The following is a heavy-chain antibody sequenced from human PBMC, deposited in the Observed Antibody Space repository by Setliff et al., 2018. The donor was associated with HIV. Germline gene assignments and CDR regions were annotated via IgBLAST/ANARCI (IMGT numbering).Heavy chain of an antibody. J-gene: IGHJ4*02. CDR1: GASINSYY. Sequence: SETLSLTCTVSGASINSYYWSWIRQPPGKGLEWIGEIIHSGSTNYNPSLKSRVTILVDTSKNQFSLKLSSVTAADTAVYYCARRSGWSEDYWGQGTLVTVSS. CDR2: IIHSGST. V-gene: IGHV4-34*12. D-gene: IGHD6-19*01. CDR3: ARRSGWSEDY.